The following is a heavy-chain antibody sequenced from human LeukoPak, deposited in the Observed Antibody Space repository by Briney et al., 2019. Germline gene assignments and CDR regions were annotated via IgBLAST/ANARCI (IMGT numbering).Heavy chain of an antibody. CDR2: IRYDGSNK. Sequence: GGSLRPSCAASGFTFSSYAMSWVRQAPGKGLEWVAFIRYDGSNKYYADSVKGRFTISRDNSKNTLYLQMNSLRAEDTAVYYCAKSKGYYGSGSYYILGYFDYWGQGTLVTVSS. CDR1: GFTFSSYA. J-gene: IGHJ4*02. CDR3: AKSKGYYGSGSYYILGYFDY. D-gene: IGHD3-10*01. V-gene: IGHV3-30*02.